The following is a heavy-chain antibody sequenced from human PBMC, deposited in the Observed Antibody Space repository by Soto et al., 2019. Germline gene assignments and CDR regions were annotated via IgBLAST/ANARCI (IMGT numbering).Heavy chain of an antibody. CDR3: ARDLFIGAEYPYSGYDSSWFDP. J-gene: IGHJ5*02. V-gene: IGHV3-48*02. CDR1: GFTFSSYS. CDR2: ISSSSSTI. Sequence: PGGSLRLSCAASGFTFSSYSMNWVRQAPGKGLEWVSYISSSSSTIYYADSVKGRFTISRDNAKNSLYLQMNSLRDEDTAVYYCARDLFIGAEYPYSGYDSSWFDPWGQGTLVTVSS. D-gene: IGHD5-12*01.